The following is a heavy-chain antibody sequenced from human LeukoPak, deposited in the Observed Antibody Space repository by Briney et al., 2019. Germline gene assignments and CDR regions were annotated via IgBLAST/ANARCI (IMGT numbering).Heavy chain of an antibody. D-gene: IGHD3-10*01. J-gene: IGHJ4*02. CDR2: AYYRSKWYK. CDR3: AREASSGSGSRPFDY. Sequence: SQTLSLTCAISGDSVSSYSAAWNWIRQSPSRGLEWLGRAYYRSKWYKDYAVSMKGRITINPDTPKNQFSLQLNSVTPEDTAVYYCAREASSGSGSRPFDYWGQGTLVTVSS. V-gene: IGHV6-1*01. CDR1: GDSVSSYSAA.